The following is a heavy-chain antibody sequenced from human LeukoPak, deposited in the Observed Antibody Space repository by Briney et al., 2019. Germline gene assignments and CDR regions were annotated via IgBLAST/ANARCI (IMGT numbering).Heavy chain of an antibody. CDR2: INQDESKK. CDR1: GFTFSNDW. D-gene: IGHD2-2*01. CDR3: ARDHAYRADY. V-gene: IGHV3-7*01. J-gene: IGHJ4*02. Sequence: PGGSLRLSCAASGFTFSNDWMCWVRQAPGKGLEWVANINQDESKKYYADSVKGRFTISRDNAKNSLYLHMSSLTAEDTAIYYCARDHAYRADYWGQGTLVTVSS.